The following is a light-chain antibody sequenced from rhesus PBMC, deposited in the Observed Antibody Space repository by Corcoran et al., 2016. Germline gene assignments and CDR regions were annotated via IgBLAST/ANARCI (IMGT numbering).Light chain of an antibody. CDR3: LQHNSNPWT. J-gene: IGKJ1*01. CDR1: QGISTY. V-gene: IGKV1-43*01. Sequence: DIQMTQSPSSLSASAGDTVTITCRASQGISTYLNWYQQKPGKAPKRLIYAASSLESGVPSRFSGSGSGTEFTLPISSLQPEDFATYYCLQHNSNPWTFGQGTKVEIK. CDR2: AAS.